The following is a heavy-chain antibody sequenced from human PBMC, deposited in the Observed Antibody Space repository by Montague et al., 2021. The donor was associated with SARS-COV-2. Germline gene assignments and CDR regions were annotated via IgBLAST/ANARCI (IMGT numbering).Heavy chain of an antibody. D-gene: IGHD3-10*01. Sequence: SETLSLTCAVHGGSFSTYSWNCIRQPPGKGLEWIGEIHHGGSTNYNPSLKSRVTISADTSKNQFSLKLTSVAAADTAVYYCARLGDGVVPSPILGVGPYYSCYDGDVWGKGTLVTVSS. CDR2: IHHGGST. CDR3: ARLGDGVVPSPILGVGPYYSCYDGDV. CDR1: GGSFSTYS. V-gene: IGHV4-34*01. J-gene: IGHJ6*03.